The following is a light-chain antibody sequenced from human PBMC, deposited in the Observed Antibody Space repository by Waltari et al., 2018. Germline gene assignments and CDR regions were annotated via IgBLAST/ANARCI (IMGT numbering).Light chain of an antibody. CDR3: HQIASLPRT. CDR1: QSIGSR. V-gene: IGKV6D-21*02. CDR2: YAS. Sequence: EIVLTQSPAFQSVAPKEKVTITCRASQSIGSRLHWYQQKPDQSPKLLIKYASQSISGVPSRFSGSGSGTYFTLTINSLEAEDVAVYYCHQIASLPRTFGPGTKVEIK. J-gene: IGKJ1*01.